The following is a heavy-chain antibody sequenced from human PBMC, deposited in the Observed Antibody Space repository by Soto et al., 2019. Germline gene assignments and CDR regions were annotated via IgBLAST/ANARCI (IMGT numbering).Heavy chain of an antibody. CDR2: ISAYNGTT. V-gene: IGHV1-18*01. CDR1: GYTFTSYG. Sequence: GASVKVSCKASGYTFTSYGISWVRQAPGQGLEWMGWISAYNGTTNYAQKLQGRVTMTTDTSTSTAYMELRSLRSDDTAVYYCARGDYGSGSYLGPYYYYYGMDVWGQGTTVTVSS. D-gene: IGHD3-10*01. J-gene: IGHJ6*02. CDR3: ARGDYGSGSYLGPYYYYYGMDV.